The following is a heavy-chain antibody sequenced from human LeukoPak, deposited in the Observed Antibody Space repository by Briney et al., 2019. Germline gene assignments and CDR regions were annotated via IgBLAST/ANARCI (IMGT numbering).Heavy chain of an antibody. CDR3: AREKLGGPYDSGWYKDY. CDR1: GGSISSSSYY. Sequence: SETLSLTCTVSGGSISSSSYYWGWIRQPPGKGLEWIGSIYYSGSTYYNPSLKSRVTISVDTSKNQFSLKLTSVTAADTAVYYCAREKLGGPYDSGWYKDYWGQGTLVTVSS. J-gene: IGHJ4*02. CDR2: IYYSGST. V-gene: IGHV4-39*07. D-gene: IGHD6-19*01.